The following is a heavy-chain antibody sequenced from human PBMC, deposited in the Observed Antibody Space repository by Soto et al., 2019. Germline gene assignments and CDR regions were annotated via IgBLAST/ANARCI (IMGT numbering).Heavy chain of an antibody. J-gene: IGHJ6*02. CDR1: GYTFTSYG. V-gene: IGHV1-18*01. Sequence: GASVKVSCKASGYTFTSYGISWVRQAPGQGLEWMGWISAYNGNTNYAQKLQGRVTMTTDTSTSTAYMELRSLRSDDTAVYYCAREGTRPPYYYYFGMDVWGQGTTVTVSS. CDR3: AREGTRPPYYYYFGMDV. CDR2: ISAYNGNT. D-gene: IGHD1-1*01.